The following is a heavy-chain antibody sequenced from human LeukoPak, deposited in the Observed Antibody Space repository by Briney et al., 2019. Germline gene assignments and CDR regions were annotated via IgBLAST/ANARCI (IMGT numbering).Heavy chain of an antibody. J-gene: IGHJ4*02. V-gene: IGHV3-73*01. D-gene: IGHD2-21*01. CDR2: IRSKANSYAT. Sequence: GGSLKLSCAASGFTFSGSAMHWVRQASGKGLEWVGRIRSKANSYATAYAASVKGRFTISRDDSKNTAYLQMNSLKTEDTAVSYCTRRDVDFDYWGQGTLVTVSS. CDR3: TRRDVDFDY. CDR1: GFTFSGSA.